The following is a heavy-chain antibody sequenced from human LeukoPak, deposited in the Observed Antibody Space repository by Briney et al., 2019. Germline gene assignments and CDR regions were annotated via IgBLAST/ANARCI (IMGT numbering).Heavy chain of an antibody. CDR2: INWNSGSI. D-gene: IGHD3-10*01. J-gene: IGHJ4*02. CDR1: GFTFSTYT. V-gene: IGHV3-9*01. Sequence: GGSLRLSCTASGFTFSTYTMNWVRQAPGKGLEWVSGINWNSGSIGYADSVKGRFTISRDNAKNSLYLQMNSLRAEDTALYYCAKDPKAIYGSGSSFDYWGQGTLVTVSS. CDR3: AKDPKAIYGSGSSFDY.